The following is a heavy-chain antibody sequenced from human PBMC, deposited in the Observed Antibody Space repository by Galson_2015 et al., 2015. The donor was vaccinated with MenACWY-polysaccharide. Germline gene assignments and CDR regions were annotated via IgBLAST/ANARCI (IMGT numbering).Heavy chain of an antibody. CDR2: ISGSSSHI. CDR1: GVTFNRDS. Sequence: SLRLSCAASGVTFNRDSMNWVRQAPGKGLEWVSYISGSSSHIYYADSVKGRFTISRDNAKNSLYLQMNSLRADDTAMYYCARGLTGTDDWGQGTPVAVSS. CDR3: ARGLTGTDD. D-gene: IGHD1-1*01. J-gene: IGHJ4*02. V-gene: IGHV3-21*01.